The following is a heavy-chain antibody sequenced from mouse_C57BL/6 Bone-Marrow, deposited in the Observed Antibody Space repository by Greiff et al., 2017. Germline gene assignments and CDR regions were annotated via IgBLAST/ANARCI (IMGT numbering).Heavy chain of an antibody. V-gene: IGHV1-75*01. CDR3: ARRRDYYGSRTSYFDV. J-gene: IGHJ1*03. CDR1: GYTFTDYY. D-gene: IGHD1-1*01. CDR2: IFPGSGST. Sequence: QVQLKESGPELVKPGASVKISCKASGYTFTDYYINWVKQRPGQGLEWIGWIFPGSGSTYYNEKFKGKATLTVDKSSSTAYMLLSSLTSEDSAVYFCARRRDYYGSRTSYFDVWGTGTTVTVSS.